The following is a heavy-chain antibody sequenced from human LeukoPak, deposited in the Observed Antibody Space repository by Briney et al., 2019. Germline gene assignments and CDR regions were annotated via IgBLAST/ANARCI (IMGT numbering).Heavy chain of an antibody. CDR2: ISGSGGST. D-gene: IGHD6-19*01. CDR1: GFTFSSYA. Sequence: GGSLRLSCAASGFTFSSYAMSWVRQAPGEGLEWVSAISGSGGSTYYADSVKGRFTISRDNSKNTLYLQMNSLRAEDTAVYYCAKGHTITLAVAADWGQGTLVTVST. CDR3: AKGHTITLAVAAD. V-gene: IGHV3-23*01. J-gene: IGHJ4*02.